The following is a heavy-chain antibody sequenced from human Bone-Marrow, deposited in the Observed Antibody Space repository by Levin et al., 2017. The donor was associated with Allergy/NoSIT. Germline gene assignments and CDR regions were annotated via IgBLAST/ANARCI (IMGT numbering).Heavy chain of an antibody. Sequence: SQTLSLTCVVSGDSIQNGNWWSWVRQTPGKGLEWIGEIYHGGDINYNPSLKSRVALSLDKSKNQFSLRLTSVTAADTAVYYCARDLLTTMSTGPFKVFDVWGRGTMVTVSS. J-gene: IGHJ3*01. CDR2: IYHGGDI. V-gene: IGHV4-4*02. D-gene: IGHD4-11*01. CDR3: ARDLLTTMSTGPFKVFDV. CDR1: GDSIQNGNW.